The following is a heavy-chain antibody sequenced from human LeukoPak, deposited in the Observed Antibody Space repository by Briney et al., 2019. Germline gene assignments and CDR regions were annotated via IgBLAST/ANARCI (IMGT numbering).Heavy chain of an antibody. CDR2: IWYDGSNK. J-gene: IGHJ5*02. CDR1: GFTFSSYG. D-gene: IGHD3-10*01. V-gene: IGHV3-33*06. CDR3: AKGSGSYYRAPFDP. Sequence: GGSLRLSCAASGFTFSSYGMHWVRQAPGKGLEWVAVIWYDGSNKYYADSVKGRFTISRDNSKNTLYLQMNSLRAEDTAVYYCAKGSGSYYRAPFDPWGQGTLVTV.